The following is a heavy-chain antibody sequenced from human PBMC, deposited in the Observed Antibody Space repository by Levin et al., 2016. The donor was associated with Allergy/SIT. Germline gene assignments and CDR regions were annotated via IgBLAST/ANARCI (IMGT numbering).Heavy chain of an antibody. Sequence: ASVKVSCKASGYTFTGYYMHWVRQAPGQGLEWMGWINPNSGGTNYAQKFQGRVTMTRDTSISTAYMELSRLRSDDTAVYYCASYIVVVVAATLGDDAFDIWGQGTMVTVSS. CDR1: GYTFTGYY. CDR2: INPNSGGT. CDR3: ASYIVVVVAATLGDDAFDI. J-gene: IGHJ3*02. D-gene: IGHD2-15*01. V-gene: IGHV1-2*02.